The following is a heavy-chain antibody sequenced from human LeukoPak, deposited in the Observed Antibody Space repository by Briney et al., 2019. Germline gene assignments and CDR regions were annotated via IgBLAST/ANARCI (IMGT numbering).Heavy chain of an antibody. Sequence: PGRSLRLSCAASGFTFSSYGMHWVRQAPGKGLEWVAVISYDGSNKYYADSVKGRFTISRDNSKNTLYLQMNSLRAEDTAVYYCASTHDYGDQYFQHWGQGTLVTVSS. CDR1: GFTFSSYG. D-gene: IGHD4-17*01. V-gene: IGHV3-30*03. J-gene: IGHJ1*01. CDR3: ASTHDYGDQYFQH. CDR2: ISYDGSNK.